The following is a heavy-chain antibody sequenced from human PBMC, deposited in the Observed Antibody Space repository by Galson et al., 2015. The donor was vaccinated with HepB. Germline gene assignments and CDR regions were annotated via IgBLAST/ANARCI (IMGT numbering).Heavy chain of an antibody. CDR2: IIPIFGTA. CDR1: GGTFSSYA. V-gene: IGHV1-69*05. CDR3: ARGIAAAYRYFDP. D-gene: IGHD6-13*01. Sequence: SVKVSCKASGGTFSSYAISWVRQAPGQGLEWMGGIIPIFGTANYAQKFQGRVTMTRNTSISTAYMELSSLRSEDTAVYYCARGIAAAYRYFDPWGQGTLVTVSS. J-gene: IGHJ5*02.